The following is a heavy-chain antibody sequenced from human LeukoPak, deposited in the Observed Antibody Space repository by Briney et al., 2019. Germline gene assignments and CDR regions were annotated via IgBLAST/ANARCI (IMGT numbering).Heavy chain of an antibody. Sequence: ASVKVSCKASGYTFTSYGISWVRQAPGQGLEWMGWISAYNGNTNYAQKLQGRVTMTTDTSTSTAYMELRSLRSDDTAVYYCARCPGYSSSWGDPYYYYMDVWGKGTTVTVSS. J-gene: IGHJ6*03. D-gene: IGHD6-13*01. CDR2: ISAYNGNT. CDR1: GYTFTSYG. CDR3: ARCPGYSSSWGDPYYYYMDV. V-gene: IGHV1-18*01.